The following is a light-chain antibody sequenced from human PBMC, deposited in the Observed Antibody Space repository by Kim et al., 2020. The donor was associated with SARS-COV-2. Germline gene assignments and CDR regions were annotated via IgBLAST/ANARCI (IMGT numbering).Light chain of an antibody. CDR1: QSINTW. Sequence: SASIGDRVTITCRASQSINTWLAWYQQKPGKAPKLLIYDASSLERGVPSRFSGTGSGTEFTLTISSLLPDDFATYYCQQYNDYLYTFGQGTKLEI. J-gene: IGKJ2*01. V-gene: IGKV1-5*01. CDR3: QQYNDYLYT. CDR2: DAS.